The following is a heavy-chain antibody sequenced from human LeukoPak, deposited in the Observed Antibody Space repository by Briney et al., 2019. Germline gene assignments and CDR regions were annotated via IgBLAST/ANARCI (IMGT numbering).Heavy chain of an antibody. CDR3: ARGRLNYYDSSGYYYGPFDY. J-gene: IGHJ4*02. CDR1: GYTFTSYA. D-gene: IGHD3-22*01. V-gene: IGHV1-3*01. Sequence: GASVKVFCKASGYTFTSYAMHWVRQAPGQRLEWMGWINAGNGNTKYSQKFQGRVTITRDTSASTAYMELSSLRSEDTAVYYCARGRLNYYDSSGYYYGPFDYWGQGTLVTVSS. CDR2: INAGNGNT.